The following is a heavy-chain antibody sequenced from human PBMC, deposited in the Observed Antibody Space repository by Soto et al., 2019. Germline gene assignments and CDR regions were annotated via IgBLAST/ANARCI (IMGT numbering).Heavy chain of an antibody. CDR2: INAGNGNT. D-gene: IGHD2-15*01. CDR1: GYTFTSYA. CDR3: ARNGVAATLYYYYYMDV. J-gene: IGHJ6*03. V-gene: IGHV1-3*01. Sequence: ASVKVSCKASGYTFTSYAMHWVRQAPGQRLEWMGWINAGNGNTKYSQKFQGRVTITRDTSASTAYMELSSLRSEDTAVYYCARNGVAATLYYYYYMDVWGKGTTVTVSS.